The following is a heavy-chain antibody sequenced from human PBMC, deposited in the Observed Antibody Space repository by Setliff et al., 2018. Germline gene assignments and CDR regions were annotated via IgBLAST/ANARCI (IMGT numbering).Heavy chain of an antibody. V-gene: IGHV4-4*07. D-gene: IGHD3-22*01. CDR1: GGSISSYY. Sequence: SETLSLTCTVSGGSISSYYWSWIRQPAGKGLEWIGHIYIGGSANYNPSLKSRVTMSIDTSKNQFSLKLNSVTAANMAVYYCARESRYYYDNLGTLDYWGQGTLVTVSS. CDR2: IYIGGSA. CDR3: ARESRYYYDNLGTLDY. J-gene: IGHJ4*02.